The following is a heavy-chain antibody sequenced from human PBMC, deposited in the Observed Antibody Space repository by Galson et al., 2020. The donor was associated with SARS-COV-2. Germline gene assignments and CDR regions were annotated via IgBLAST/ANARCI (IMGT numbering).Heavy chain of an antibody. CDR1: GYTFTSYV. CDR3: ARWFGVVIIPHYFYYMDV. V-gene: IGHV1-18*01. J-gene: IGHJ6*03. D-gene: IGHD3-3*01. Sequence: ASVKVSCKASGYTFTSYVISWVRQAPGQGLEWMGWISAYNGKTNYAQKLQGRVTMTTDTSTSTAYMELRSLRSDDTAVYYCARWFGVVIIPHYFYYMDVWGKGTTVTVSS. CDR2: ISAYNGKT.